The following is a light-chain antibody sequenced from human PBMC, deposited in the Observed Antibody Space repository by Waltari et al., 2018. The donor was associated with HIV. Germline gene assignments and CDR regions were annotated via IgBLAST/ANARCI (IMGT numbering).Light chain of an antibody. J-gene: IGLJ2*01. CDR2: ANT. CDR1: ASPIGADHR. CDR3: QSYDKFLSAWI. V-gene: IGLV1-40*01. Sequence: VLTQPPSVSGAPGQRVHISCAGTASPIGADHRPPWYRLFPGSAPKLLLFANTFRPSGVPDRFSGSRSGTSASLAISGLQTEDEADYFCQSYDKFLSAWIFGGGTRVTVL.